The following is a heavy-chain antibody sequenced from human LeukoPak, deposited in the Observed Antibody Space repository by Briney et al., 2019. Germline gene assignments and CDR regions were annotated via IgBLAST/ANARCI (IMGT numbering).Heavy chain of an antibody. CDR3: AQSLGGSNWIGNWFDP. CDR2: IYYTGTS. CDR1: GGSISSSSHS. J-gene: IGHJ5*02. V-gene: IGHV4-39*01. Sequence: KASETLSLTCTVSGGSISSSSHSWGWIRQPPGKGLEWTGSIYYTGTSYYNPSLKSQVTISVDTSKNQFSLKLNSVTAADTAVYYCAQSLGGSNWIGNWFDPWGQGTLVTVSS. D-gene: IGHD6-13*01.